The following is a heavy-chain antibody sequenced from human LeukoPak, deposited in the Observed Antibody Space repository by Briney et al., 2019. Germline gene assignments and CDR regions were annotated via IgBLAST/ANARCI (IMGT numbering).Heavy chain of an antibody. V-gene: IGHV4-39*01. Sequence: PSETLSLTCTVSGGSISSSSYYWGWIRQPPGKGLEWIGSIYYNGSTYYNPSLKSRVTISVDTSKNQFSLKLSSVTAADTAVYYCAMGDSGSGWYVDYYYYYGMDVWGQGTTVTVSS. CDR1: GGSISSSSYY. CDR2: IYYNGST. CDR3: AMGDSGSGWYVDYYYYYGMDV. D-gene: IGHD6-19*01. J-gene: IGHJ6*02.